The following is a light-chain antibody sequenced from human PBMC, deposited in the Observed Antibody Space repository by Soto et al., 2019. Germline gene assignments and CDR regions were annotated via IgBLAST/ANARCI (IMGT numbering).Light chain of an antibody. CDR3: QQYGSSPPYT. Sequence: EIVLTQSPGTLSLSPGERATLSCRASQSVSSSYLAWYQQKPRQAPMLLFDGASSRATRIPDRVSGSGSGTDLTLTSSRLEPEDFAVYYCQQYGSSPPYTFGQGTKLEIK. V-gene: IGKV3-20*01. CDR2: GAS. J-gene: IGKJ2*01. CDR1: QSVSSSY.